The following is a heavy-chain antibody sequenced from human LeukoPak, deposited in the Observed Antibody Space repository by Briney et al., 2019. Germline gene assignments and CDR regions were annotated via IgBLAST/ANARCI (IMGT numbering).Heavy chain of an antibody. J-gene: IGHJ6*02. V-gene: IGHV3-43*02. Sequence: GGSLRLSCAASGFTIGPYAMYWVRQGPGRGLEWVSVIKADGSGTFYADSVGGRFTTSRDNSKNSLYLQMNSLTSEDTALYYCATWAFYHNLDVWGQGTTVIVSS. CDR3: ATWAFYHNLDV. CDR2: IKADGSGT. D-gene: IGHD2/OR15-2a*01. CDR1: GFTIGPYA.